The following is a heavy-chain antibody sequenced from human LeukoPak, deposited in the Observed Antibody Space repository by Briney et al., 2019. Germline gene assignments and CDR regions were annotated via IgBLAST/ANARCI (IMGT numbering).Heavy chain of an antibody. CDR1: GFTFSSYS. D-gene: IGHD2-15*01. CDR2: ISGLSSTI. CDR3: ARGLVIADYFDY. J-gene: IGHJ4*02. V-gene: IGHV3-48*04. Sequence: GGSLRLSCAASGFTFSSYSMNWVRQAPGKGLEWVSYISGLSSTIFYADSVKGRFTISRDNAKNSLYLQMNSLRVEDTAVYFCARGLVIADYFDYWSQGTLVTVSS.